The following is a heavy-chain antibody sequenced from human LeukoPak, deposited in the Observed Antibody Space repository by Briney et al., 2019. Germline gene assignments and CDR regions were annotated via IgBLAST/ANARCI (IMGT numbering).Heavy chain of an antibody. Sequence: GGSLRLSCAASGFTFSSYAMHWVRQAPGKGLEWVAVISYDGSNKYYADPVKGRFTISRDNSKNTLYLQMNSLRAEDTAVYYCARDLVVPAAMGAFDIWGQGTMVTVSS. V-gene: IGHV3-30*04. CDR3: ARDLVVPAAMGAFDI. J-gene: IGHJ3*02. CDR2: ISYDGSNK. CDR1: GFTFSSYA. D-gene: IGHD2-2*01.